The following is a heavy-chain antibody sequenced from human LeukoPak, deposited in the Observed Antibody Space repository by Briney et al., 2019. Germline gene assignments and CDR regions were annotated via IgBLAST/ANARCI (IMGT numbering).Heavy chain of an antibody. V-gene: IGHV1-69*05. Sequence: SVKVSCKACGGTFSRSAMNWVRQVPGQGLEWMGGIIPIFGAADYAQKFQGRVTITTDESTNTAYMEVSTLTSEDTAVYYCARRGVFGAFDHWGQGTLVTVSS. CDR2: IIPIFGAA. CDR3: ARRGVFGAFDH. J-gene: IGHJ4*02. CDR1: GGTFSRSA. D-gene: IGHD3-10*02.